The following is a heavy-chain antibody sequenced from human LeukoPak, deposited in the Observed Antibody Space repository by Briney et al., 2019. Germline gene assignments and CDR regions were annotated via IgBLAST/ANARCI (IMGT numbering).Heavy chain of an antibody. CDR2: ISSSSSYI. D-gene: IGHD1-20*01. J-gene: IGHJ4*02. CDR1: GFTFSSYS. CDR3: ARKNNWNFDY. Sequence: PGGSLRLSCAASGFTFSSYSMNWVRQAPGKGLEWVSSISSSSSYIYYADSVRGRFTISRDNAKNSLYLQMNSLRAEDTAVYYCARKNNWNFDYWGQGTLVTVSS. V-gene: IGHV3-21*01.